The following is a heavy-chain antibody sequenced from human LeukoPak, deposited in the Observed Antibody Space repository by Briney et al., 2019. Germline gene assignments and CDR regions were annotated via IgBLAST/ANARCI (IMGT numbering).Heavy chain of an antibody. D-gene: IGHD2-2*01. CDR1: GDSFSSNSVT. CDR3: ARRLTQYDCFDP. V-gene: IGHV6-1*01. J-gene: IGHJ5*02. CDR2: TYHRSTWYN. Sequence: SQTLSLTCAISGDSFSSNSVTWNWIRQSPSRGLEWLGRTYHRSTWYNDYAVSVRGRITVNPDTSKNQFSLHLNSVTPEDTAVYYCARRLTQYDCFDPWGQGILVTVSS.